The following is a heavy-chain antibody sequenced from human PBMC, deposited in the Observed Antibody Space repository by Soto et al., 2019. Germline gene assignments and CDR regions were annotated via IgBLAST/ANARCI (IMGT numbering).Heavy chain of an antibody. V-gene: IGHV3-30*18. CDR1: GFTFSSYG. CDR2: ISYDGSNK. Sequence: QVQLVESGGGVVQPGRSLRLSCAASGFTFSSYGMHWVRQAPGKGLEWVAVISYDGSNKYYADSVKGRFTISRDNSKNTLYLQMNSLRAEDTAVYCCAKDTAMASSYYYYGMDVWGQGTTVTVSS. CDR3: AKDTAMASSYYYYGMDV. J-gene: IGHJ6*02. D-gene: IGHD5-18*01.